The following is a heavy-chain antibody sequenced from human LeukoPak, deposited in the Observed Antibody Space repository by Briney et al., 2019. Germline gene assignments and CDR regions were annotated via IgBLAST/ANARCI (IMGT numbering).Heavy chain of an antibody. Sequence: GGSLRLSCAASGFTFSSYAMHWVRQAPGKGLEYVSAITNNGDTTYYADSVKGRFIVSRDNSKNTLYLQMASLRAEDMAVYYCVRRGIHTYDYWGQGTLVTVSS. J-gene: IGHJ4*02. CDR3: VRRGIHTYDY. D-gene: IGHD6-13*01. V-gene: IGHV3-64*02. CDR2: ITNNGDTT. CDR1: GFTFSSYA.